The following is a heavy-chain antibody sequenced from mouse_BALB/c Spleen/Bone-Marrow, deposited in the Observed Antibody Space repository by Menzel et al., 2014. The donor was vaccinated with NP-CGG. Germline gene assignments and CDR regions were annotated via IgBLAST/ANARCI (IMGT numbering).Heavy chain of an antibody. J-gene: IGHJ4*01. V-gene: IGHV14-3*02. CDR1: GFNIKDTY. Sequence: VQLQQSGAELVKPGASVKLSCTASGFNIKDTYMHWVKQRPEQGLEWIGRIDPADGNTKYDPKFQGKATITADKSSNTTALQLHHRKSEDNAAYYFSRARGGYDGLAYWGQGTSVTVSA. D-gene: IGHD2-14*01. CDR2: IDPADGNT. CDR3: SRARGGYDGLAY.